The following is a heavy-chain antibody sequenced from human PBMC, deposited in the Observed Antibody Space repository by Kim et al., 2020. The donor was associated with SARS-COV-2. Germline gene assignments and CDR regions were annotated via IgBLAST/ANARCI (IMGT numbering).Heavy chain of an antibody. CDR2: IYHSGST. V-gene: IGHV4-4*02. CDR3: ARDFGAEDCSGGSCSRVGKGCDP. Sequence: SETLSLTCAVSGGSISSSNWWSWVRQPPGKGLEWIGEIYHSGSTNYNPSLKSRVTISVDKSKNQFSLKLSPVTAADTAVYYCARDFGAEDCSGGSCSRVGKGCDPWGEGTLVTVSS. D-gene: IGHD2-15*01. J-gene: IGHJ5*02. CDR1: GGSISSSNW.